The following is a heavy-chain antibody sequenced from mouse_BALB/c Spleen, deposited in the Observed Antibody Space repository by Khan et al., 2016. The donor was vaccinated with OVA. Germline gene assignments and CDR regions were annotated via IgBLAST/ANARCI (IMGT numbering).Heavy chain of an antibody. Sequence: EVQLQESGPGLVKPSQSLSLTCTVTGYSITSDYAWNWIRQFPGNKLEWMVNISYSGRTSYNPSLKSRTTITRDTSKNQFFLQLNSVTTEDTATYYSASSVTITSVVATYFDYWGQGTTLTVSS. J-gene: IGHJ2*01. V-gene: IGHV3-2*02. D-gene: IGHD1-1*01. CDR3: ASSVTITSVVATYFDY. CDR2: ISYSGRT. CDR1: GYSITSDYA.